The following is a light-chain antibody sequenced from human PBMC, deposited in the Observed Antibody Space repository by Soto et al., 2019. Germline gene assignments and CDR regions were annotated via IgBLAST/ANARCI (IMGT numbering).Light chain of an antibody. CDR1: QSVSSY. CDR2: DAS. CDR3: QQYNNWPRT. J-gene: IGKJ1*01. V-gene: IGKV3-11*01. Sequence: ILLTQSPATLSLSPWERATLSCRASQSVSSYLAWYQQTHGQAPRLLIYDASNRATGIPARFSGSGSGTEFTLTISSLQSEDFEVYYCQQYNNWPRTFGQGTKVDIK.